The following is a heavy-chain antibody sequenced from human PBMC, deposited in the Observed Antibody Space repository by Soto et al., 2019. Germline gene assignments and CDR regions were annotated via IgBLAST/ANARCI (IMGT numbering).Heavy chain of an antibody. V-gene: IGHV3-53*04. CDR2: IYSGGST. Sequence: GGSLRLSCAASGFTVSSNYMSWVRQAPGKGLEWVSVIYSGGSTYYADSVKGRFTISRHNSKNTLYLQMNSLRAEDTAVYYCARQGAGGSSGWYEDSGAFDIWGQGTMVTVSS. CDR3: ARQGAGGSSGWYEDSGAFDI. J-gene: IGHJ3*02. D-gene: IGHD6-19*01. CDR1: GFTVSSNY.